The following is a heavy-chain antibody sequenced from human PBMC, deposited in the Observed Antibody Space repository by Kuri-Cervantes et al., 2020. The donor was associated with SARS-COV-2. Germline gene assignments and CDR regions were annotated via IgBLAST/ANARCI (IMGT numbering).Heavy chain of an antibody. J-gene: IGHJ4*02. CDR3: ASDCSTTSCYPY. CDR2: ITHSSSYI. D-gene: IGHD2-2*01. V-gene: IGHV3-21*06. CDR1: QFNFDNNA. Sequence: GESLKISCVASQFNFDNNAMTWVRQAPGKGLEWVSYITHSSSYIYYADSVKGRFTISRDNAKNSLYLQMNSLRVEDTAVYYCASDCSTTSCYPYWGQGTLVTVSS.